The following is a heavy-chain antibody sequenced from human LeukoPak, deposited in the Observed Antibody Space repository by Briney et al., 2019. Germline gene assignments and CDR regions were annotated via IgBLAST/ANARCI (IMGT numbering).Heavy chain of an antibody. D-gene: IGHD2/OR15-2a*01. V-gene: IGHV1-8*01. CDR2: MNPNSGAT. CDR1: GYTFTNYD. CDR3: ARVPREFASI. J-gene: IGHJ4*02. Sequence: ASVKVSCKASGYTFTNYDINWVRQATGQGLEWMGYMNPNSGATGYAQKFRGRVTMTRDTSISTAYMELSDLTSEDTAVYYCARVPREFASIWGQGTLVAVSS.